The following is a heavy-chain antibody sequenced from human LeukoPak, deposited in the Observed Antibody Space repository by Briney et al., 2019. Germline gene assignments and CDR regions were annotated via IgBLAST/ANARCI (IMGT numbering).Heavy chain of an antibody. J-gene: IGHJ6*04. CDR1: GGSFSGYY. D-gene: IGHD6-13*01. CDR3: ARVRIAAAGQHYYYYGMDV. V-gene: IGHV4-34*01. Sequence: SETLSLTCAVYGGSFSGYYWNWIRQPPGKGLEWIGEINHSGSTNYNPSLKSRVTISVDTSKNQFSLKLSSVTAADTAVYYCARVRIAAAGQHYYYYGMDVWGKGTTVTASS. CDR2: INHSGST.